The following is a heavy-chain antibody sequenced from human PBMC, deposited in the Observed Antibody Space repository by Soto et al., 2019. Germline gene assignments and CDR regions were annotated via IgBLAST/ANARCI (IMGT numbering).Heavy chain of an antibody. CDR1: GDSINRGAYS. CDR3: AREGYTYPRIYH. Sequence: QGQLQESGPGLVKPSQTLSLTCTVSGDSINRGAYSCSWIRQHPGQGLEWIGYVYSSGSTFYTPSLTGRLTISIDAANNQASLGLNSVTAADTAVYDCAREGYTYPRIYHWRQGILITLSS. D-gene: IGHD5-18*01. J-gene: IGHJ5*02. V-gene: IGHV4-31*03. CDR2: VYSSGST.